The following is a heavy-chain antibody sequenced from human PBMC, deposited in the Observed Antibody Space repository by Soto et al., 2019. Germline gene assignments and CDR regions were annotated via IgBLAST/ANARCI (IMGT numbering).Heavy chain of an antibody. Sequence: PSETLSLTCTVSGGPFSRGGYYWSWIRQHPGKGLECIGYIFYTGSTYYNPTLKSRVTMSVDTSKRQFSLNLSSLTAADTAVYYCATRFYSSGVLFDYWGPGTQVTVSS. J-gene: IGHJ4*02. CDR1: GGPFSRGGYY. D-gene: IGHD3-10*01. CDR2: IFYTGST. CDR3: ATRFYSSGVLFDY. V-gene: IGHV4-31*03.